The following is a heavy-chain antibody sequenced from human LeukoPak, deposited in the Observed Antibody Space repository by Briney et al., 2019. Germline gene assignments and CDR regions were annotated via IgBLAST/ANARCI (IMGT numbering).Heavy chain of an antibody. Sequence: SGGSLRLSCAASGFTFSSYDMHWVRQATGKGLEWVSAIGTAGDTYYPGSVKGRFTISRENAKNSSYLQMNSLRAGDTAVYYCARGGQFEANDAFDIWGQGTMVTVSS. CDR2: IGTAGDT. D-gene: IGHD1-26*01. CDR1: GFTFSSYD. J-gene: IGHJ3*02. V-gene: IGHV3-13*01. CDR3: ARGGQFEANDAFDI.